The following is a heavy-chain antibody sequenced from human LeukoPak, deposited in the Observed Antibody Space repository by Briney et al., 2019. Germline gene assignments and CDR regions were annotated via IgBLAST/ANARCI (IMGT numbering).Heavy chain of an antibody. V-gene: IGHV4-61*02. Sequence: PSETLSLTCTVSGGSISSGSYYWSWIRQPAGKGLEWTGRIYTSGSTNYNPSLKSRVTISVDTSKNQFSLKLSSVTAADTAVYYCARAGGYYDSKAFDIWGQGTMVTVSS. CDR3: ARAGGYYDSKAFDI. CDR1: GGSISSGSYY. D-gene: IGHD3-22*01. J-gene: IGHJ3*02. CDR2: IYTSGST.